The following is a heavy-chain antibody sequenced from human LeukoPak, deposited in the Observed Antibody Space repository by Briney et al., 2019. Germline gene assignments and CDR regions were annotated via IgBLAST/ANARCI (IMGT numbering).Heavy chain of an antibody. D-gene: IGHD4-11*01. V-gene: IGHV3-23*01. Sequence: GGSLRLSCAASRFTFSSYAMTWVRQAPGKGLEWVSTIRYGADTAYYADSVKGRFTISRDNSKNMLYLQMNSLRADDTALYYCAKGLTTHDYWGQGTLVTVSS. CDR2: IRYGADTA. CDR3: AKGLTTHDY. CDR1: RFTFSSYA. J-gene: IGHJ4*02.